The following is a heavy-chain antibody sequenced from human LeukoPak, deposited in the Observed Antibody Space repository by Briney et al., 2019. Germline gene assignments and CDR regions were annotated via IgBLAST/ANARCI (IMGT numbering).Heavy chain of an antibody. CDR1: GGTFSSYA. CDR3: ATSIAAAGTYDY. V-gene: IGHV1-69*05. J-gene: IGHJ4*02. Sequence: SVKVSCKASGGTFSSYAISWVRQAPGQGLEWMGGIIPIFGTANYAQKFQGRVTITTDESTSTAYMELSSLRSEDTAVYYCATSIAAAGTYDYWGQGTLVTVSS. D-gene: IGHD6-13*01. CDR2: IIPIFGTA.